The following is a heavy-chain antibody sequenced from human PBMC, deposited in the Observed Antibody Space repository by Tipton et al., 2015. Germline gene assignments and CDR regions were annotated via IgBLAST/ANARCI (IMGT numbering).Heavy chain of an antibody. D-gene: IGHD6-19*01. CDR3: ARAVAGTFDY. CDR1: GGSLSSSNSY. V-gene: IGHV4-39*07. CDR2: IHYIGST. Sequence: TLSLTCSVSGGSLSSSNSYWGWIRQPPGKGLEWIGSIHYIGSTHYTPSLKSRVTISADTSKNQFSLKMTSVTAADTAVYYCARAVAGTFDYWGQGTLVTVSS. J-gene: IGHJ4*02.